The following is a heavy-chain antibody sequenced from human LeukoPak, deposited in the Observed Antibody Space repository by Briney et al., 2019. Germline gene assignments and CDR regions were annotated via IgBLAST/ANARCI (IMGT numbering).Heavy chain of an antibody. CDR3: ARVGVAVADVYYYYMDV. Sequence: ASVKASCKASGYTFTSYGISWVRQAPGQGLEWMGWISAYNGNTNYAQKLQGRVTMTTDTSTSTAYMEPRSLRSDDTAVYYCARVGVAVADVYYYYMDVWGKGTTVTVSS. D-gene: IGHD6-19*01. CDR1: GYTFTSYG. J-gene: IGHJ6*03. CDR2: ISAYNGNT. V-gene: IGHV1-18*01.